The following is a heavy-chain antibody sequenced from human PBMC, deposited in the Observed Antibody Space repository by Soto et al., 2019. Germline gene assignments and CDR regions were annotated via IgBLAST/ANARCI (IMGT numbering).Heavy chain of an antibody. Sequence: ASVKVSCKASGYTFTGYYMHWVRQAPGQGLEWMGWINPNSGGTNYAQKFQGWVTMTRDTSISTAYMELSRLRSDDTAVYYCARDLKFSDFWSGYSYFDYWGQGTLVTVS. CDR3: ARDLKFSDFWSGYSYFDY. V-gene: IGHV1-2*04. CDR2: INPNSGGT. J-gene: IGHJ4*02. CDR1: GYTFTGYY. D-gene: IGHD3-3*01.